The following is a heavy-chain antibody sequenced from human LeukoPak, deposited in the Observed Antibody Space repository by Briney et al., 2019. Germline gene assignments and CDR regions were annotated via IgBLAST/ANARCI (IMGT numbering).Heavy chain of an antibody. Sequence: HPGGSLRLSCAASGFTFSSYGMKWVRQAPGKGLEWVSYISSSASTKYYADSVKGRFTISRDNAKNSLYLQMNSLRAEDTAVYYCARGAMAGPSDYWGQGTLVIVSS. D-gene: IGHD5-18*01. CDR2: ISSSASTK. CDR3: ARGAMAGPSDY. V-gene: IGHV3-48*03. J-gene: IGHJ4*02. CDR1: GFTFSSYG.